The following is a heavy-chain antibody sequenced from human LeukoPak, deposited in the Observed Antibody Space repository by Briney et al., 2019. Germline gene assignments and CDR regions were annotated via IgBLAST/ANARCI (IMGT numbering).Heavy chain of an antibody. Sequence: GGSLRLSCAASGFTLSNYWMLWVRQAPGKGLEWVSGISWNSGSIGYADSVKGRFTISRDSAKNTLYLQMNSLRAEDTAVYYCATDSSSSPLSPLDYWGQGTLVTVSS. D-gene: IGHD6-6*01. CDR1: GFTLSNYW. CDR2: ISWNSGSI. CDR3: ATDSSSSPLSPLDY. J-gene: IGHJ4*02. V-gene: IGHV3-74*01.